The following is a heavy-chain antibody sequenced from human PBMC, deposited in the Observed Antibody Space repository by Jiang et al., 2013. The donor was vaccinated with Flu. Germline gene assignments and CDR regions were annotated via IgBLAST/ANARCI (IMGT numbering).Heavy chain of an antibody. J-gene: IGHJ6*02. CDR3: ARVPSYNWNRPNYYYYGMDV. D-gene: IGHD1-20*01. CDR2: INHSGST. V-gene: IGHV4-34*01. CDR1: GGSFSGYY. Sequence: LLKPSETLSLTCAVYGGSFSGYYWSWIRQPPGKGLEWIGEINHSGSTNYNPSLKSRVTISVDTSKNQFSLKLSSVTAADTAVYYCARVPSYNWNRPNYYYYGMDVWGQGTTVTVSS.